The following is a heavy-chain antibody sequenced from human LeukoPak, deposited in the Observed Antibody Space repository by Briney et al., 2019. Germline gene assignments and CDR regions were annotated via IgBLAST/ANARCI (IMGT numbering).Heavy chain of an antibody. J-gene: IGHJ4*02. V-gene: IGHV1-2*02. CDR2: INPNNGDT. CDR3: ARGGGRSWVDY. Sequence: ASVKVSRKASEFTGHNIHWVRQAPGQGLEWMGSINPNNGDTHYAQKFQGRVTMTSDTSITTVYMEVTGLTSDDTAMYFCARGGGRSWVDYWGQGTPVTVSS. D-gene: IGHD2-15*01. CDR1: EFTGHN.